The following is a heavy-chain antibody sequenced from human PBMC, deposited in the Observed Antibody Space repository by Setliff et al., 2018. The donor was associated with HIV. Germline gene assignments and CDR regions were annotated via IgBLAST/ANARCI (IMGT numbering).Heavy chain of an antibody. Sequence: PGESLKISCRGPGYSFINYWIGWVRQMPGKGLEWMGVIYPGDSVTRYGPSFQGQVTISADRSISTAYLQWSSLRASDTAVYYCAKRRRAPGTADLEAFWGQGTLVTVSS. D-gene: IGHD2-21*02. J-gene: IGHJ4*02. CDR1: GYSFINYW. CDR2: IYPGDSVT. CDR3: AKRRRAPGTADLEAF. V-gene: IGHV5-51*01.